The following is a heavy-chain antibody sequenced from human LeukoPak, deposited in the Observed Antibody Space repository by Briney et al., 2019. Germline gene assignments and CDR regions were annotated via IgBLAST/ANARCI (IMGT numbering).Heavy chain of an antibody. Sequence: GGSLRLSCAASGFTFSSYAMSWVRQAPGKGLEWVSAISGSGGSTYYADSVKGRFTISRDNSKNTLYLQMNSLRAEDTAVYYCAKSVIVMTGYFYYFDYWGQGTLVTVSS. J-gene: IGHJ4*02. D-gene: IGHD3-9*01. CDR1: GFTFSSYA. V-gene: IGHV3-23*01. CDR3: AKSVIVMTGYFYYFDY. CDR2: ISGSGGST.